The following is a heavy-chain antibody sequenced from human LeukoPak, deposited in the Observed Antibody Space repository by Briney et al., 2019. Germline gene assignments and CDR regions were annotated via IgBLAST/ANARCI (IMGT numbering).Heavy chain of an antibody. CDR3: AKGRTIAAAGRGMSQ. CDR2: IRYDGSNK. J-gene: IGHJ4*02. D-gene: IGHD6-13*01. CDR1: GFTFSSYG. V-gene: IGHV3-30*02. Sequence: GGSLRLSCAASGFTFSSYGMHWVRQAPGKGLEWVAFIRYDGSNKYYADSVKGRFTISRDNSKNTLYLQMNSLRAEDTAVYYCAKGRTIAAAGRGMSQWGQGTLVTVSS.